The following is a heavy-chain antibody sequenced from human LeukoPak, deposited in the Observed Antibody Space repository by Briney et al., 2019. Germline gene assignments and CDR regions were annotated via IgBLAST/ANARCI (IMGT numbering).Heavy chain of an antibody. CDR2: LSDSAVSS. J-gene: IGHJ4*02. V-gene: IGHV3-23*01. CDR1: GFTFSTFA. D-gene: IGHD3-22*01. Sequence: PGGSLRLSCAVSGFTFSTFAMNWVRQAPGKGPEWVSSLSDSAVSSYYADSVKGRFTISRDNSKNTLYLQMNSLRAEDTATYYCAKAPDSSGFPSYFDSWGQGTLVAVSS. CDR3: AKAPDSSGFPSYFDS.